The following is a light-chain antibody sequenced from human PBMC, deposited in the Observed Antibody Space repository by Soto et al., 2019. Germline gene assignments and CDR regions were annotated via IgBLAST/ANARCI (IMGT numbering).Light chain of an antibody. CDR1: SSNIGAGYD. J-gene: IGLJ2*01. V-gene: IGLV1-40*01. CDR3: QSYDSSLSAVV. CDR2: GST. Sequence: QSVLTQPPSVSGAPGQRVTISCTGSSSNIGAGYDVRWYQQFPGTAPKLLLYGSTNRPSGVPDRFSGSKSGTSASLAIAGLQTEDEADYYCQSYDSSLSAVVFGGGTKLTVL.